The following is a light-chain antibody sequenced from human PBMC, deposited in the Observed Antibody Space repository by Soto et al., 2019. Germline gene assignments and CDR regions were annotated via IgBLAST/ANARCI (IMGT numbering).Light chain of an antibody. V-gene: IGKV1-5*01. CDR3: QQYNSYSRT. Sequence: DIQMTQSPSTLSASVGDRVTVTCRASQSISSWLAWYQQKPGKAPKLLIYDASSLESGVPSRFSGSGSGTDFTLTISSLQPDDFATYYCQQYNSYSRTFGPGTKVEIK. J-gene: IGKJ1*01. CDR2: DAS. CDR1: QSISSW.